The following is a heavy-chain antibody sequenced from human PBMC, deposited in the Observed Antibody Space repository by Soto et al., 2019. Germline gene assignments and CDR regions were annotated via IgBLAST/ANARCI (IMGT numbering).Heavy chain of an antibody. CDR3: ARDPGLDVLMATVQGDAEYFQH. D-gene: IGHD2-8*01. V-gene: IGHV1-46*01. J-gene: IGHJ1*01. CDR2: INPSGGST. Sequence: QVQLVQSGAEVKKPGASVKVSCKASGYTFTSYYMHWVRQAPGQGLEWMGIINPSGGSTSYAQKFQGRVTMTRDTSTSTVYMELSSLRSEDTAVYYCARDPGLDVLMATVQGDAEYFQHWGQGTLVTVSS. CDR1: GYTFTSYY.